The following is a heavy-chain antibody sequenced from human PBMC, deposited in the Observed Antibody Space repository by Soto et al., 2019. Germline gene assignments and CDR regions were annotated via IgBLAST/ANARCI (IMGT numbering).Heavy chain of an antibody. V-gene: IGHV4-39*01. J-gene: IGHJ6*02. CDR1: GGSISSSSYY. CDR3: ASPITMVRGVRAAGGNYYYGMDV. Sequence: QLQLQESGPGLVKPSETLSLTCTVSGGSISSSSYYWGWIRQPPGKGLEWIGSIYYSGSTYYNPSLKSRVTISVDTSKTQCSLKLSSVTAADTAVYYCASPITMVRGVRAAGGNYYYGMDVWGQGTTVTVSS. D-gene: IGHD3-10*01. CDR2: IYYSGST.